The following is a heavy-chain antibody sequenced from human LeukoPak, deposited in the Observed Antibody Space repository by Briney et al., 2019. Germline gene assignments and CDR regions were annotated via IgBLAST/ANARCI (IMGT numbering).Heavy chain of an antibody. CDR3: ARDPHRNDFWKGYRTREFEY. CDR2: LNPNSGDT. D-gene: IGHD3-3*01. J-gene: IGHJ4*02. Sequence: ASVRVSYKASGYTFTDFHIHCVPQAPEQGLEWVGRLNPNSGDTKCSQRFQGRVTMTRDASINTAYMELSRLTSDDTAVYFCARDPHRNDFWKGYRTREFEYWGQGNLVIVSS. V-gene: IGHV1-2*06. CDR1: GYTFTDFH.